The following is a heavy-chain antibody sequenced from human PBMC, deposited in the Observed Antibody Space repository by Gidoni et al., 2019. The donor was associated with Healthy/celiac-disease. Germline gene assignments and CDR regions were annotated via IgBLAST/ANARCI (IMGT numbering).Heavy chain of an antibody. V-gene: IGHV3-33*01. CDR3: ARGGYCTNGVCYKWGYYYYYGMDV. D-gene: IGHD2-8*01. CDR2: IWYDGSNK. CDR1: GFTFSSYG. Sequence: QVQLVESGGGVVQPGRSLRLSCAASGFTFSSYGMHWVRQAPGKGLEWVAVIWYDGSNKYYADSVKGRFTISRDNSKNTLYLQMNSLRAEDTAVYYCARGGYCTNGVCYKWGYYYYYGMDVWGQGTTVTVSS. J-gene: IGHJ6*02.